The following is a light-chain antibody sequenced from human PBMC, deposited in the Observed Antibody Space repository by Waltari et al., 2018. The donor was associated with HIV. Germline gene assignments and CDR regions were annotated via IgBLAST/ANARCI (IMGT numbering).Light chain of an antibody. Sequence: SALSQPASVSGSPGQSITLSCTGTSRDVGGYNYVSRSQHHPGKAPKLMIYDVSNRPSGVSNRFSGSKSGNTASLTISGLQAEDEADYYCNSYTTSSTLHVVFGGGTKLTVL. CDR3: NSYTTSSTLHVV. J-gene: IGLJ2*01. CDR2: DVS. CDR1: SRDVGGYNY. V-gene: IGLV2-14*03.